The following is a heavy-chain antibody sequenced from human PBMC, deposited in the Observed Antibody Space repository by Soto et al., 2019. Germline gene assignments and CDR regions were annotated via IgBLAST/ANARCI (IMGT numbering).Heavy chain of an antibody. CDR2: INPNSGDT. D-gene: IGHD6-13*01. Sequence: AAVKVSCKASGYTFTGYYIHWVRQAPGQGLEWMGWINPNSGDTNYAQKFQGWVTMTRDTSISTAYMELSRLRSDDTAVHYCARDMVRPMSIAEGGTTQLDFDYCGQGTLVTVYS. CDR3: ARDMVRPMSIAEGGTTQLDFDY. J-gene: IGHJ4*02. V-gene: IGHV1-2*04. CDR1: GYTFTGYY.